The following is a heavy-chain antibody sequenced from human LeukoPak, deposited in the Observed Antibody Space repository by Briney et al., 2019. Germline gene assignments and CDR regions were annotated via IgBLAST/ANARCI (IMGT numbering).Heavy chain of an antibody. CDR2: IRYDGSNK. Sequence: GGSLRLSCAASGFTFSSYGMHWVRQAPGKGLEWVAFIRYDGSNKYYADSVKGRFTISRDNSKNTLYLQMNSLRAEDTAVYYCARAGGFGYYFDYWGQGTLVTVSS. CDR1: GFTFSSYG. CDR3: ARAGGFGYYFDY. D-gene: IGHD3-10*01. V-gene: IGHV3-30*02. J-gene: IGHJ4*02.